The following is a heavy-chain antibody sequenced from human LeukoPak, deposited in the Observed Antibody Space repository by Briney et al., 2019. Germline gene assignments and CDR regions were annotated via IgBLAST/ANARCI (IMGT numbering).Heavy chain of an antibody. CDR1: GGSISSGGYY. CDR2: IYHSGST. V-gene: IGHV4-30-2*01. Sequence: PSQTLSLTCTVSGGSISSGGYYWSWIRQPPGKGLEWIGYIYHSGSTYYNPSLKSRVTISVDRSKNQFSLKLSSVTAADMAVYYCARLGYCSSTSCHNYWGQGTLVTVSS. D-gene: IGHD2-2*02. CDR3: ARLGYCSSTSCHNY. J-gene: IGHJ4*02.